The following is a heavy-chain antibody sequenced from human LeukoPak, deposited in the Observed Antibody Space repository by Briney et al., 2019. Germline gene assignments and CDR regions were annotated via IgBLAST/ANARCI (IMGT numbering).Heavy chain of an antibody. CDR3: AREVYSGGWANAFDI. CDR1: GFTVSSNY. V-gene: IGHV3-53*01. Sequence: GGSLRLSCAASGFTVSSNYMSWVRQAPGKGLEWVSVIYSGGSTYYAASVKGRFTISRDNSKNTLYLQLNSLRAEDTAVYYCAREVYSGGWANAFDIWGQGTMVTVSS. CDR2: IYSGGST. J-gene: IGHJ3*02. D-gene: IGHD6-19*01.